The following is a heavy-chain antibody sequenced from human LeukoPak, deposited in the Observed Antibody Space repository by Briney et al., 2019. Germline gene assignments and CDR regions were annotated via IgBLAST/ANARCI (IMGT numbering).Heavy chain of an antibody. CDR3: AKEDRYTGYASYYFDS. CDR2: INWDGTST. J-gene: IGHJ4*02. CDR1: GFTFDDYT. V-gene: IGHV3-43*01. Sequence: PGGSLRLSCAASGFTFDDYTMHWVRQAPGKGLEWVSLINWDGTSTYYADSVKGRFTISRDNSKTSLYLQMSSLRTEDTALYYCAKEDRYTGYASYYFDSWGRGTLVTVSS. D-gene: IGHD5-12*01.